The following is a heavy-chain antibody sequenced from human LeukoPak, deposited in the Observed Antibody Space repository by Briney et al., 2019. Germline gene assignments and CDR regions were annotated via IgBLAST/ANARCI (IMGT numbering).Heavy chain of an antibody. Sequence: PGGSLRLSCAASGFTFSSYSMNWVRQAPGKGLEWVSYISSSSGYIYYADSVKGRFTISRDNAKNSLYLQMNSLTPEDTAVYYCAKVRIQIWDDALDIWGQGTMVTVSS. CDR2: ISSSSGYI. CDR1: GFTFSSYS. D-gene: IGHD5-18*01. J-gene: IGHJ3*02. CDR3: AKVRIQIWDDALDI. V-gene: IGHV3-21*05.